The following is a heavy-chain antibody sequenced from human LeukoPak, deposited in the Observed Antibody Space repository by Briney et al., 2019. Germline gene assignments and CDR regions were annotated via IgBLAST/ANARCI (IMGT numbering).Heavy chain of an antibody. CDR1: GFTFSSYS. D-gene: IGHD5-24*01. J-gene: IGHJ4*02. CDR3: ARGDGYHQFDS. CDR2: MSSGNGIK. Sequence: PGGSLRLSCVVSGFTFSSYSMNWVRQAPGKGLEWVTFMSSGNGIKYYGESVKGRCTISRDDAHNSLYLHLSGLRDEDTAVYYCARGDGYHQFDSWGQGVLVTVSS. V-gene: IGHV3-48*02.